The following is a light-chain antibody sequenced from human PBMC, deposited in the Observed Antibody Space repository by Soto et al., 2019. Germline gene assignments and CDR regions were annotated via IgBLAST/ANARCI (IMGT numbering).Light chain of an antibody. V-gene: IGKV4-1*01. J-gene: IGKJ1*01. CDR3: HQYHFNTGT. CDR2: WAS. Sequence: IVLTQSPDSLPVSLGERATINCKSSQNILHRTDNKSSLAWYQQRAGQPPKLLIFWASTRQSGVPDGLTGTGFGTDFTLNTSSLQAEDVAMYFCHQYHFNTGTFGQATKVDIX. CDR1: QNILHRTDNKSS.